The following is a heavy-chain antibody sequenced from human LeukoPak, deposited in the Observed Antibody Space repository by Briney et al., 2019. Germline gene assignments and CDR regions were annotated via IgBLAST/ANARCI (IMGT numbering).Heavy chain of an antibody. CDR2: IKQDGREK. D-gene: IGHD3-9*01. V-gene: IGHV3-7*01. CDR3: ARVEDYDILTGFDY. Sequence: IKQDGREKYYVDSVKGRFTISRDNPKNSLYLQMNSLRAEDTAVYYCARVEDYDILTGFDYWGQGILVTVSS. J-gene: IGHJ4*02.